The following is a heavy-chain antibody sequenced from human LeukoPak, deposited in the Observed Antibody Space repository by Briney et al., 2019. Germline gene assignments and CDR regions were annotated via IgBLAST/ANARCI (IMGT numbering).Heavy chain of an antibody. CDR3: ARGRYNIVVVVAASINWFDP. J-gene: IGHJ5*02. CDR1: GGSFSGYY. Sequence: SETLSLTCAVSGGSFSGYYWSWIRQPPGKGLEWIGEINHSGSTNYNPSLKSRVTISVDTSKNQFSLKLSSVTAADTAVYYCARGRYNIVVVVAASINWFDPWGQGTLVTVSS. D-gene: IGHD2-15*01. V-gene: IGHV4-34*01. CDR2: INHSGST.